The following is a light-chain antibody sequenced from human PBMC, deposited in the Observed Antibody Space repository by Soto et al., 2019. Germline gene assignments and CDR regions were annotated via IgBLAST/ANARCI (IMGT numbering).Light chain of an antibody. CDR3: QQYGSSGT. CDR2: GAS. Sequence: EIVLTQSPDTVSLSPGERATLSCRASQTVTSGYLALYQQKPDQAPRLLIYGASNRATGITDRFRGSGSGTDFTLTISRLEPEDFAVYYCQQYGSSGTFGQGTKV. V-gene: IGKV3-20*01. CDR1: QTVTSGY. J-gene: IGKJ1*01.